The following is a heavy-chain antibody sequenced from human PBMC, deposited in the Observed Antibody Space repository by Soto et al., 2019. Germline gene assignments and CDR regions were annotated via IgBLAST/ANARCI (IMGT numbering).Heavy chain of an antibody. D-gene: IGHD3-10*01. CDR1: GFTFSSNW. CDR3: AREKIRVRGVIVDYYGMDV. Sequence: GGSLRLPCAASGFTFSSNWMHWVRQAPRKGLVWVTRINSDGSSTSYADSVKGRFTISRDNAKNTLYLQMNSLRAEDTAVYYCAREKIRVRGVIVDYYGMDVWGQGTTVTVSS. J-gene: IGHJ6*02. V-gene: IGHV3-74*01. CDR2: INSDGSST.